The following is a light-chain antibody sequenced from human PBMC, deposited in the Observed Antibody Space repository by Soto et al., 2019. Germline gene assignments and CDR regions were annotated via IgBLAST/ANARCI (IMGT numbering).Light chain of an antibody. CDR2: EVS. CDR3: NSYTTSATYV. J-gene: IGLJ1*01. Sequence: QSVLTQPASVSGSPGQSITISCTGTNSDVGGYNYVSWYQQHPGKAPELMIYEVSHRPSGVSNRFSGSKSDNTASLTISGLQAEDEADYFCNSYTTSATYVFGSGTKVTVL. CDR1: NSDVGGYNY. V-gene: IGLV2-14*01.